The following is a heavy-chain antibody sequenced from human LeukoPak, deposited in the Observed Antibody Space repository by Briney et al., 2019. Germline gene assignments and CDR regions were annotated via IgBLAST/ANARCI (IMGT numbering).Heavy chain of an antibody. D-gene: IGHD4-17*01. J-gene: IGHJ4*02. Sequence: PGGSLRLSCAASGFTFSNYWMSWVRQAPGKGLEWVSYISSSGSTIYYADSVKGRFTISRDNSKHTLYLQMDSLRAEDTAVYYCAKNRGYGDYYFDYWGQGTLVTVSS. CDR1: GFTFSNYW. CDR2: ISSSGSTI. V-gene: IGHV3-48*01. CDR3: AKNRGYGDYYFDY.